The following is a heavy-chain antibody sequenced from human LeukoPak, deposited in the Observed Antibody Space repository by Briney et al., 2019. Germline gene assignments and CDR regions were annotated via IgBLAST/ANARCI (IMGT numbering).Heavy chain of an antibody. D-gene: IGHD4-23*01. CDR3: ARDQGWQQFDY. V-gene: IGHV3-74*01. Sequence: GGSLRLSCAASGFTFSTSWMHWVRQAPGKGLVWVSQINSDGGRTRYADSVKGRLTISRDNAKNSLYLQMNSLRAEDTAVYYCARDQGWQQFDYWGQGTLVTVSS. J-gene: IGHJ4*02. CDR2: INSDGGRT. CDR1: GFTFSTSW.